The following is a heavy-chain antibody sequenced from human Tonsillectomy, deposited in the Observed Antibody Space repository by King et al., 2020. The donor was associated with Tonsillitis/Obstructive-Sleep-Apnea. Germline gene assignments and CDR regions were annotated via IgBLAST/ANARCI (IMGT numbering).Heavy chain of an antibody. CDR2: IKEDGSEK. CDR1: GFTFSNYW. D-gene: IGHD2-15*01. J-gene: IGHJ4*02. Sequence: DVQLVESGGDLVQPGGSLRLSCAASGFTFSNYWMSWVRQAPGKGLEWVANIKEDGSEKYYVDSVKGRFTISRDNAKNSLYLQMNTLRAEDTAVYYCARARLPIILVGRTPYYFDHWGQGTLVTVSS. CDR3: ARARLPIILVGRTPYYFDH. V-gene: IGHV3-7*03.